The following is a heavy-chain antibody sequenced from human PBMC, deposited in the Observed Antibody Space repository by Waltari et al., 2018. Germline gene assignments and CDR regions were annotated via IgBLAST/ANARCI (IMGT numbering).Heavy chain of an antibody. CDR2: IYYSGST. D-gene: IGHD3-22*01. J-gene: IGHJ4*02. CDR1: GGSISSSSYY. CDR3: ARLSMYDSSGYPPRDFDY. V-gene: IGHV4-39*01. Sequence: QLQLQESGPGLVKPSETLSLTCTVSGGSISSSSYYWGWIRQPPGKGLEWIGSIYYSGSTYYNPPLKSRVTISVDTSKNQFSLKLSSVTAADTAVYYCARLSMYDSSGYPPRDFDYWGQGTLVTVSS.